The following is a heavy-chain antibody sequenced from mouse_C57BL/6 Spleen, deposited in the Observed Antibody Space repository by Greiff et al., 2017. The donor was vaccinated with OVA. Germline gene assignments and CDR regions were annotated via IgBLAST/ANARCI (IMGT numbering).Heavy chain of an antibody. CDR3: ARHEDYYGSNYAMDY. CDR1: GYTFTASP. J-gene: IGHJ4*01. CDR2: FYPGSGSI. D-gene: IGHD1-1*01. V-gene: IGHV1-62-2*01. Sequence: VQLQQSGAELVKPGASVKLSCKASGYTFTASPIHWVKQRSGQGLEWIGWFYPGSGSIKYNEKFKDKATLTADKSSSTVYMELSRLTSEDSAVYFCARHEDYYGSNYAMDYWGQGTSVTVSS.